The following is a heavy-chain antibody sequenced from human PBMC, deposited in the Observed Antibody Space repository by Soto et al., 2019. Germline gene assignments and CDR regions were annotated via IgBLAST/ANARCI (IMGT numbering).Heavy chain of an antibody. CDR3: ARQASNEYSYYGMDV. CDR1: GGTFSSYA. CDR2: IIRIFGTP. Sequence: QVQLVQSGAEVKKPGSSVKVSCKASGGTFSSYAINWVRQAPGQGLEWMGGIIRIFGTPDYAQRFQGSVKINADDSTSTADMELSSLRSEDTAVYYCARQASNEYSYYGMDVWGQGTTVTVSS. V-gene: IGHV1-69*12. D-gene: IGHD4-4*01. J-gene: IGHJ6*02.